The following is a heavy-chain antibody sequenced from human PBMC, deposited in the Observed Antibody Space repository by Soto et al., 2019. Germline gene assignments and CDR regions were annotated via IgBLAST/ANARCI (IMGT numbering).Heavy chain of an antibody. CDR2: ISYDGSNK. CDR3: ARDRFSSGCADY. D-gene: IGHD6-19*01. V-gene: IGHV3-30-3*01. J-gene: IGHJ4*02. Sequence: GGSMRLSCAPSGFTFCSSAMPWVHQAPGKGLEWVAVISYDGSNKYYADSVKGRFTISRDNSKNTLYLQMNSLRAEDTAVYYCARDRFSSGCADYWGQGTLVTVSS. CDR1: GFTFCSSA.